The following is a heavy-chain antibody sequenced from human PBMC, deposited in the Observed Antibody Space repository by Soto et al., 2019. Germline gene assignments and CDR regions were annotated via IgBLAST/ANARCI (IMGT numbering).Heavy chain of an antibody. CDR1: GYTLTELS. J-gene: IGHJ5*02. D-gene: IGHD3-9*01. CDR2: FDPEDGET. V-gene: IGHV1-24*01. CDR3: ATGKTPYDILTGPWFDP. Sequence: GSVKVSCKVSGYTLTELSMHWVRQAPGKGLEWMGGFDPEDGETIYAQKFQGRVTMTEDTSTDTAYMELSSLRSEDTAVYYCATGKTPYDILTGPWFDPWGQGTLVTVSS.